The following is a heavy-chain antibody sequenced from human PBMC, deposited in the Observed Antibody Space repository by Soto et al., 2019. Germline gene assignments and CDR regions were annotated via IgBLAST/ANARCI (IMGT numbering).Heavy chain of an antibody. CDR2: INAGNGNK. Sequence: APVKVSCEASWYPFTSYAMHWGRQAPGKRLVWMGWINAGNGNKKYSQKFQGRVTITRDTSASTAYMELSSLRSEDSAVYYCARDKAPSDVWGPGTTVTVS. CDR1: WYPFTSYA. J-gene: IGHJ6*02. CDR3: ARDKAPSDV. V-gene: IGHV1-3*01.